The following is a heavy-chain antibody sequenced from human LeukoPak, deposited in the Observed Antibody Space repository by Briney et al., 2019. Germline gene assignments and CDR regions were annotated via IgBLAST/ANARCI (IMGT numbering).Heavy chain of an antibody. CDR3: ARDEDYQLLYQPDY. J-gene: IGHJ4*02. CDR2: VSHDAITE. D-gene: IGHD2-2*02. Sequence: PGGSLRLSCAASGFTFSSYAMSWVRQAPGKGLEWLGFVSHDAITEDYADSVKGRFTISRDTSRNMLYLEMKSLTPDDTAVYFCARDEDYQLLYQPDYWGQGTLVTVSS. CDR1: GFTFSSYA. V-gene: IGHV3-30*03.